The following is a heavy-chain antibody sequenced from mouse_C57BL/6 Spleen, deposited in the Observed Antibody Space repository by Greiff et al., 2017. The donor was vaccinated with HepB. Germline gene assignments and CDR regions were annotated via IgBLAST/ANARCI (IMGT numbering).Heavy chain of an antibody. CDR1: GFTFSDYG. V-gene: IGHV5-17*01. Sequence: DVMLVESGGGLVKPGGSLKLSCAASGFTFSDYGMHWVRQAPEKGLEWVAYISSGSSTIYYADTVKGRFTISRDNAKNTLFLQMTSLRSEDTAMYYCARGIYDGYSLFAYWGQGTLVTVSA. D-gene: IGHD2-3*01. CDR3: ARGIYDGYSLFAY. CDR2: ISSGSSTI. J-gene: IGHJ3*01.